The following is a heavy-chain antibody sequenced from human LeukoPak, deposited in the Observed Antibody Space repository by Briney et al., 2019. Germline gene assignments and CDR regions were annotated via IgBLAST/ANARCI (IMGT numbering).Heavy chain of an antibody. J-gene: IGHJ4*02. CDR3: ARSWFCTNGICALDY. D-gene: IGHD2-8*01. V-gene: IGHV4-39*07. CDR1: GGSISSGSHY. Sequence: PSETLSLTCTVSGGSISSGSHYWGWIRQPPGKGLEWIGSIFYLGRAHYSPSLKSRVTMLVDTSNNQFSLKLRSVTAADTAIYYCARSWFCTNGICALDYWGQGTLVTVSS. CDR2: IFYLGRA.